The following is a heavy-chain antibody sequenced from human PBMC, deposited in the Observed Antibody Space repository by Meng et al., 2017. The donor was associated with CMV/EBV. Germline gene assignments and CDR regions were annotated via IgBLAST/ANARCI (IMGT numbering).Heavy chain of an antibody. D-gene: IGHD5-12*01. J-gene: IGHJ4*02. CDR3: AKNQGWL. CDR1: GFTITNSW. Sequence: GSLSLSCAASGFTITNSWMGWVRQAPERGLEWVAITNPGGSAKYYVDSVKGRFTMSTDTAKNSLYLQMNVLRVDDTAVYYCAKNQGWLGGQGTLVTVSS. V-gene: IGHV3-7*01. CDR2: TNPGGSAK.